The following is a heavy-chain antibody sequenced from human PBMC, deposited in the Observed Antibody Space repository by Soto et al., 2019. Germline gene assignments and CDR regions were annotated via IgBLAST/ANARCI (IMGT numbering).Heavy chain of an antibody. CDR2: INWNGGST. J-gene: IGHJ2*01. CDR3: ARALYSSGWGRGLYFDL. V-gene: IGHV3-20*01. D-gene: IGHD6-19*01. Sequence: EVQLVESGGGVVRPGGSLRLSCAASGFTFDDYGMSWVRQAPGKGLEWVSGINWNGGSTGYADSVKGRFTISSDNAKNSLYLQMNSLRAEDTALYHCARALYSSGWGRGLYFDLWGRGTLVTVSS. CDR1: GFTFDDYG.